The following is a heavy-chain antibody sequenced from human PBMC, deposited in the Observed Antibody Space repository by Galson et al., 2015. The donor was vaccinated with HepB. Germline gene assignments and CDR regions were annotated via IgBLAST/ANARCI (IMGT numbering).Heavy chain of an antibody. CDR1: GYTFIGYY. CDR3: ARDFYGSGNYYYYGMDV. D-gene: IGHD3-10*01. J-gene: IGHJ6*02. CDR2: INPNSGGT. V-gene: IGHV1-2*06. Sequence: SVKVSCKASGYTFIGYYMHWVRQAPGQGLEWMGRINPNSGGTNYAQKFQGRVTMTRDTSISTAYMELSRLRSDDTAVYYCARDFYGSGNYYYYGMDVWGQGTTVTVSS.